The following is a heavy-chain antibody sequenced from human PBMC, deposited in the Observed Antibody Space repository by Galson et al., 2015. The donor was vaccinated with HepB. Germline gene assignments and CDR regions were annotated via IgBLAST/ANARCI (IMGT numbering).Heavy chain of an antibody. CDR3: AREVMIRTLAHKTPDY. CDR2: VNLDGSEM. J-gene: IGHJ4*02. V-gene: IGHV3-7*03. Sequence: SLRLSCAASGFTFSAYWMSWVRLVPGKGLEWVADVNLDGSEMYYADSVKGRFTISRDNAERSVSLHMYSLRAEDTAVYYCAREVMIRTLAHKTPDYWGQGTLVTVSS. D-gene: IGHD3-16*01. CDR1: GFTFSAYW.